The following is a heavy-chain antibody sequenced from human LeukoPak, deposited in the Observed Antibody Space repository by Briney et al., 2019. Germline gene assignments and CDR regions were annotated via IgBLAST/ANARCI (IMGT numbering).Heavy chain of an antibody. Sequence: SETLSLTCTVSGGSISSYYWSWIRQPPGKGLEWIGYIYYSGSTNYNPSLKSRVTISVDTSENQFSLKLSSVTAADTAVYYCARGGGGGSYYNNWFDPWGQGTLVTVSS. D-gene: IGHD1-26*01. CDR3: ARGGGGGSYYNNWFDP. V-gene: IGHV4-59*01. CDR1: GGSISSYY. J-gene: IGHJ5*02. CDR2: IYYSGST.